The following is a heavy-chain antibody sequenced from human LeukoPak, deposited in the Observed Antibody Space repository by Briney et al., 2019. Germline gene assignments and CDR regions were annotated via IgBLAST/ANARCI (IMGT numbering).Heavy chain of an antibody. D-gene: IGHD3-10*01. CDR2: ISTSGDSI. CDR1: GFTLRNYA. J-gene: IGHJ4*02. Sequence: PGGSLRLSCAASGFTLRNYAMNWVRQAPGKGLEWVPVISTSGDSIYYADAVKGRFTISRDNSKNTVYLQMNSLRAEDTAVYFCAKAAYFYGSGSYYNDYWGQGTLVTVSS. CDR3: AKAAYFYGSGSYYNDY. V-gene: IGHV3-23*01.